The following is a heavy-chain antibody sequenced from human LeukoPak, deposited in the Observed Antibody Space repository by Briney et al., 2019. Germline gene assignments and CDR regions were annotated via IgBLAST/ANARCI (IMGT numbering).Heavy chain of an antibody. CDR3: GKMGGDYGGLDY. Sequence: GGSLRLSCASSGFTFSSYAMSWVRQAPGKGLEWVSAISGSGGSTYYADSVKGRFTISRDNSKNTLYLQMNSLRAEDTAVYYCGKMGGDYGGLDYWGQGTLVTVSS. CDR2: ISGSGGST. CDR1: GFTFSSYA. V-gene: IGHV3-23*01. J-gene: IGHJ4*02. D-gene: IGHD4-17*01.